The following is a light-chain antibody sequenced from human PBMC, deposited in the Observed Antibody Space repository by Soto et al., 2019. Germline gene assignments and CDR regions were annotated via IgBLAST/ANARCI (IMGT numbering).Light chain of an antibody. CDR1: SSNIGSNT. J-gene: IGLJ1*01. V-gene: IGLV1-44*01. CDR2: SNN. Sequence: QSVLTQPPSASGTPGQRVTISCSGSSSNIGSNTVNWYQQLPGTAPKLLIYSNNQRPSGVPDRFSGSKSGTSASLAISGPQSEDEADYYCASWDDSLSGNYVFGTGTKVTVL. CDR3: ASWDDSLSGNYV.